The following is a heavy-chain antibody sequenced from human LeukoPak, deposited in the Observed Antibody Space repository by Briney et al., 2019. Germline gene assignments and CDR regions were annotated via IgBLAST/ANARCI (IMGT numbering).Heavy chain of an antibody. Sequence: PGGSLRLSCAASGFTFSGSAMHWVRQASGKGLEWVGRIRSKANSYATAYAASVKGRFTISRDDSKNTAYLQMNSLRAEDTAVYYCAKDLYDSNGYSTFQHWGQGTLVTVSS. CDR3: AKDLYDSNGYSTFQH. CDR1: GFTFSGSA. J-gene: IGHJ1*01. CDR2: IRSKANSYAT. V-gene: IGHV3-73*01. D-gene: IGHD3-22*01.